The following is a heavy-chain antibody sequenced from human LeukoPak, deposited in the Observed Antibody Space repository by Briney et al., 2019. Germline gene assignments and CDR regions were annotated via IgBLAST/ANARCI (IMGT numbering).Heavy chain of an antibody. D-gene: IGHD6-13*01. J-gene: IGHJ3*02. CDR3: ARDRDSSSHGTFDI. Sequence: SETLSLTCTVSGGSISSGSYYWSWIRQPAGKGLEWIGRIYTSGSTNYNPSLKSRVTISVDTSKNQFSLKLSSVTAADTAVYYCARDRDSSSHGTFDIWGQGTMVTVSS. CDR2: IYTSGST. V-gene: IGHV4-61*02. CDR1: GGSISSGSYY.